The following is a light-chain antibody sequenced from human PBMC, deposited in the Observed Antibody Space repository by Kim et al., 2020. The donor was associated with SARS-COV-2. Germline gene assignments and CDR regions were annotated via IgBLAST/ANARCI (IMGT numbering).Light chain of an antibody. CDR3: QQYGSSPQT. J-gene: IGKJ2*01. V-gene: IGKV3-20*01. CDR1: QGINNNF. CDR2: AAS. Sequence: EIVLTQSPGILSLSPGDRATLSCRASQGINNNFIAWYRQRPGQSPSLPIYAASTRAAGIPDRFSGSGYRTDFSLTISRLEPEDFAVYYCQQYGSSPQTFGQGTKLEI.